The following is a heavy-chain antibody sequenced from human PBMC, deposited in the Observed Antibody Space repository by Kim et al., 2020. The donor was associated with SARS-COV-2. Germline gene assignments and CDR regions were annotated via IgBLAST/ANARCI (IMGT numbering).Heavy chain of an antibody. D-gene: IGHD3-22*01. Sequence: GGSLRLSCAASGFTFSSYAMSWVRQAPGKGLEWVSAISGSGGSTYYADSVKGRFTISRDNSKNTLYLQMNSLRAEDTAVYYCANQEDYYDSSGDRYYWGQGTLVTVSS. J-gene: IGHJ4*02. CDR3: ANQEDYYDSSGDRYY. CDR2: ISGSGGST. V-gene: IGHV3-23*01. CDR1: GFTFSSYA.